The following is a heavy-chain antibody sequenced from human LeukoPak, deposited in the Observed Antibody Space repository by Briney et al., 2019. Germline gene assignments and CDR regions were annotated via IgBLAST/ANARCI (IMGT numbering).Heavy chain of an antibody. CDR1: GFTFSSYW. Sequence: GGSLRLSCAASGFTFSSYWMSWVRQASGKGLEWVANIKQDGSEKYYVDSVKGRFTISRDNAKNSLYLQMNSLRAEDTAVYYCARDSAKTTVTTLDYWGQGTLVTVSS. V-gene: IGHV3-7*01. J-gene: IGHJ4*02. CDR3: ARDSAKTTVTTLDY. CDR2: IKQDGSEK. D-gene: IGHD4-17*01.